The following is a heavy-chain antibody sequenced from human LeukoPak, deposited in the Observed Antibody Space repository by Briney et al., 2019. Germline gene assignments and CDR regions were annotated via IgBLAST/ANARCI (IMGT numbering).Heavy chain of an antibody. V-gene: IGHV3-11*06. J-gene: IGHJ4*02. CDR1: GFTFSDYY. CDR3: ARDAYCGGDCYYDY. Sequence: PGGSLRLSCAASGFTFSDYYMNWIRQAPGKGLEWVSYISAGSTSSTNYADSVKGRFTISRDNAKNSLYLQMNSLRAEDTAVYYCARDAYCGGDCYYDYWGQGTLVTVSS. D-gene: IGHD2-21*02. CDR2: ISAGSTSST.